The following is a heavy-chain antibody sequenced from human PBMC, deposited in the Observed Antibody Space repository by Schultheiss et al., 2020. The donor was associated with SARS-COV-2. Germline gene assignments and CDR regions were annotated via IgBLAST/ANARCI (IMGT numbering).Heavy chain of an antibody. Sequence: SETLSLTCAVYGGSFSGYYWSWIRQPPGKGLEWIGSIYHSGSTNYNPSLKSRVTISVDTSKNQFSLKLSSVTAADTAVYYCARDRSSGWTNDAFDIWGQGTMVTVSS. CDR3: ARDRSSGWTNDAFDI. D-gene: IGHD6-19*01. CDR1: GGSFSGYY. CDR2: IYHSGST. V-gene: IGHV4-34*01. J-gene: IGHJ3*02.